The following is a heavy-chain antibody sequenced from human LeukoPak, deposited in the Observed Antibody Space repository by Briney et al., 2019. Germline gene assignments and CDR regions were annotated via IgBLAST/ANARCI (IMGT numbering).Heavy chain of an antibody. CDR2: INPNSGGT. J-gene: IGHJ4*02. Sequence: ASVKVSCKASGYTFTGYYIHWVRQAPGQGLEWMGWINPNSGGTNYAQKFQDRVTMTRDTSISTAYMELSILRSDDTAVYYCARETGRDGYKYFDYWGQGTLVTVSP. CDR3: ARETGRDGYKYFDY. D-gene: IGHD5-24*01. CDR1: GYTFTGYY. V-gene: IGHV1-2*02.